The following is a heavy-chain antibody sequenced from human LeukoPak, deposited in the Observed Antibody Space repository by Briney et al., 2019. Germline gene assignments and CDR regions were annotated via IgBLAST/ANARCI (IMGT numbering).Heavy chain of an antibody. J-gene: IGHJ4*02. CDR2: IGTSSTTI. CDR1: GFTFSSYT. D-gene: IGHD6-13*01. CDR3: ARDSFSSRWLGSYFDY. Sequence: GGSLRLSCAASGFTFSSYTMNWVRQPPGKGLEWVSNIGTSSTTIYYADSVKGRFTISRDNAKNSLYLQMNSLRAEDTAVYYCARDSFSSRWLGSYFDYWGQGTLVTVSS. V-gene: IGHV3-48*01.